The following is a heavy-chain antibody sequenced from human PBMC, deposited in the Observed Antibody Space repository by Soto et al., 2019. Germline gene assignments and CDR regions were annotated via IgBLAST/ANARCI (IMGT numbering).Heavy chain of an antibody. CDR2: INHSGST. D-gene: IGHD3-22*01. V-gene: IGHV4-34*01. CDR1: GGSFSVYY. CDR3: AKVRPGKWLLQAFDI. Sequence: SETLSLTCAFYGGSFSVYYWSWIGQPPGKGLEWIGEINHSGSTNYNPSLKSRVTISVDTSKNQFSLKLSSVTAADTAVYYCAKVRPGKWLLQAFDIWGQGTLVTVSS. J-gene: IGHJ3*02.